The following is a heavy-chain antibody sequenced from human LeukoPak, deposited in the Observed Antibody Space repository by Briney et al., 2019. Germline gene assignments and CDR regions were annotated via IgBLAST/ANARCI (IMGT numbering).Heavy chain of an antibody. Sequence: PGGSLRLSCAASGFTFSDYYMSWIRQAPGKGLEWVSYISSSGSTIYYADSVKGRFTISRDNAKNSLYLQMNSLRAEDTAVYYCAREYYYDSSGYYHNYWGQGTLVTVSS. J-gene: IGHJ4*02. CDR1: GFTFSDYY. CDR3: AREYYYDSSGYYHNY. D-gene: IGHD3-22*01. V-gene: IGHV3-11*04. CDR2: ISSSGSTI.